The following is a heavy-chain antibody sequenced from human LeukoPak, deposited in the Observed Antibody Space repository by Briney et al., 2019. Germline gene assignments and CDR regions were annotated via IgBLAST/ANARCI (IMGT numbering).Heavy chain of an antibody. J-gene: IGHJ4*02. CDR3: AREPDTSGWPFDY. V-gene: IGHV3-30*09. D-gene: IGHD6-19*01. CDR2: ISNDGSSK. CDR1: GFTFSRYP. Sequence: PGGSLRLSCEASGFTFSRYPIHWVRQAPGKGLEWVAVISNDGSSKYYADSVRGRFAISRDNSENTLYLQMNSLRPEDTALYYCAREPDTSGWPFDYWGQGTLVTVSS.